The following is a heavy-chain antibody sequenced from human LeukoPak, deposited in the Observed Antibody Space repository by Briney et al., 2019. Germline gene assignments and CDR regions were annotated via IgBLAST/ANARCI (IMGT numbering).Heavy chain of an antibody. J-gene: IGHJ6*03. CDR3: ARDYPQFDCGGDCYSIYYYYYMDV. CDR2: ISSSSSYI. D-gene: IGHD2-21*02. Sequence: GGSLRLSCAASGFTFSSYSMNWVRQAPGRGLEWVSSISSSSSYIYYADSVKGRFTISRDNAKNSLYLQMNSLRAEDTAVYYCARDYPQFDCGGDCYSIYYYYYMDVWGKGTTVTISS. CDR1: GFTFSSYS. V-gene: IGHV3-21*01.